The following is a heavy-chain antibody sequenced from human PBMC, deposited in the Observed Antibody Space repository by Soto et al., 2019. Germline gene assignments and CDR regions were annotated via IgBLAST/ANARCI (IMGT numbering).Heavy chain of an antibody. D-gene: IGHD6-19*01. CDR2: IIPIFGTA. J-gene: IGHJ4*02. V-gene: IGHV1-69*13. CDR1: GGTFSSYA. CDR3: ARGGRYSSGWYFFDY. Sequence: GASVKVSCKASGGTFSSYAISWVRQAPGQGLEWMGGIIPIFGTANYAQKFQGRVTITADESTSTAYMELSSLRSEDTAVYYCARGGRYSSGWYFFDYWGQGTLVTVSS.